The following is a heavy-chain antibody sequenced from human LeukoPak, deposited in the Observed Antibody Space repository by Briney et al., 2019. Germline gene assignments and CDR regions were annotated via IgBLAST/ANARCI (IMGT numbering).Heavy chain of an antibody. CDR2: ISSSSSYI. J-gene: IGHJ6*03. CDR1: GFTFSSYS. CDR3: ARGPQLAQYCIDV. D-gene: IGHD6-13*01. Sequence: GGSLRLSCAASGFTFSSYSMNWIRQAPGKGLEWVSSISSSSSYIYYADSVKGRFTISRDNAKNSLYLQMNSLRAEDTAGYYCARGPQLAQYCIDVWGEGATVSVS. V-gene: IGHV3-21*01.